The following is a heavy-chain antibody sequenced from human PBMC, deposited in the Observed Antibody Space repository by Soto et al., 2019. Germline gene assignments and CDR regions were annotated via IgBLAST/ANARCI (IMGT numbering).Heavy chain of an antibody. CDR3: ATYSGIYVDF. Sequence: VQLVQSGAEVKKPGESLKISCKASGYSFTTSWIAWVRQMPGKGLEWMGIIFPADSDTTYSPSFQGQVTISADTSITTAYLQWSSLKASDTAMYYCATYSGIYVDFWGQGTLVTVSS. J-gene: IGHJ4*02. V-gene: IGHV5-51*03. CDR2: IFPADSDT. CDR1: GYSFTTSW. D-gene: IGHD1-26*01.